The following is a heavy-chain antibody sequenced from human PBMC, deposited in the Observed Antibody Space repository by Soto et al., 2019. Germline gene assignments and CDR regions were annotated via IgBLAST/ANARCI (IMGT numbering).Heavy chain of an antibody. CDR1: GASVSSSSNY. Sequence: QLQLQESGPGLVKPSETLSLTCTVSGASVSSSSNYWGWLRQPPGKGLEWIGSGHNGGSTYYTPSLKSRDTISADAYKNQFSLNLGSVTAADTAVYYCARGLSSPSATAVWGQGTLVTVSS. CDR3: ARGLSSPSATAV. J-gene: IGHJ4*02. V-gene: IGHV4-39*01. D-gene: IGHD6-6*01. CDR2: GHNGGST.